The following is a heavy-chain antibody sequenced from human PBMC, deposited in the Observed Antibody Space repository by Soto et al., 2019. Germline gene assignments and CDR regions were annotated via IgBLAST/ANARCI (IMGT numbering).Heavy chain of an antibody. D-gene: IGHD3-3*01. CDR3: ARGITIFGVVLQHFQH. J-gene: IGHJ1*01. CDR1: GYTFTSYY. Sequence: ASVKVSCKASGYTFTSYYMHWVRQAPGQGLEWMGIINPSGSSTSYAQKFQGRVTMTRDTSTSTVYMELSSLRSEDTAVYYCARGITIFGVVLQHFQHWGQGTLVTVSS. CDR2: INPSGSST. V-gene: IGHV1-46*03.